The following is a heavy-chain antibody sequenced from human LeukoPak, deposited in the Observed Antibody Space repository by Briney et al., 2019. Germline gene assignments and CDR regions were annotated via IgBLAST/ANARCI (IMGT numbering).Heavy chain of an antibody. CDR2: IIPIFGTA. CDR1: GYTFTNYG. CDR3: ARDAGYDFWSGYYTY. J-gene: IGHJ4*02. Sequence: GASVKVSCKASGYTFTNYGISWVRQAPGQGLEWMGGIIPIFGTANYAQKFQGRVTITADESTSTAYMELSSLRSEDTAVYYCARDAGYDFWSGYYTYWGQGTLVTVSS. D-gene: IGHD3-3*01. V-gene: IGHV1-69*13.